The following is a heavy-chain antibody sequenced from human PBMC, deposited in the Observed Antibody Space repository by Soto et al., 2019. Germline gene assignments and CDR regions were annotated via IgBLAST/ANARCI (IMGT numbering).Heavy chain of an antibody. V-gene: IGHV3-23*01. CDR3: AKSHRLGHFGVVKDEYYFDY. Sequence: GGSLRLSCAASGFTFSSYAMSWVRQAPGKGLEWVSAISGSGGSTYYADSVKGRFTISRDNSKNTLYLQMNSLRAEDTAVYYCAKSHRLGHFGVVKDEYYFDYWGQGTLVTVSS. J-gene: IGHJ4*02. CDR1: GFTFSSYA. CDR2: ISGSGGST. D-gene: IGHD3-3*01.